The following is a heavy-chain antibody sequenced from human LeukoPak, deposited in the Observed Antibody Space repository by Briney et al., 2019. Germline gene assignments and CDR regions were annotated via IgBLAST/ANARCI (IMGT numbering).Heavy chain of an antibody. CDR1: GGSISSYY. J-gene: IGHJ2*01. D-gene: IGHD3-3*01. CDR3: ARAPDWSGYPRYWYFDL. CDR2: IYHSGST. Sequence: SETLSLTCTVSGGSISSYYWGWIRQPPGKGLEWIGSIYHSGSTYYNPSLKSRVTISVDTSKNQFSLKLSSVTAADTAVYYCARAPDWSGYPRYWYFDLWGRGTLVTVSS. V-gene: IGHV4-38-2*02.